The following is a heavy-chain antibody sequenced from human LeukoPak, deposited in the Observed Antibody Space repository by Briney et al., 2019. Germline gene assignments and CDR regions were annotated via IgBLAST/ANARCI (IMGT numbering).Heavy chain of an antibody. V-gene: IGHV4-61*08. CDR1: GGSISSGGYY. CDR3: ARLYQVDAFDI. CDR2: IYYSGST. J-gene: IGHJ3*02. Sequence: SQTLSLTCTVSGGSISSGGYYWSWIRQPPGKGLEWIGYIYYSGSTNYNPSLKSRVTISVDTSKNQFSLKLSSVTAADTAVYYCARLYQVDAFDIWGQGTMVTVSS. D-gene: IGHD2-8*01.